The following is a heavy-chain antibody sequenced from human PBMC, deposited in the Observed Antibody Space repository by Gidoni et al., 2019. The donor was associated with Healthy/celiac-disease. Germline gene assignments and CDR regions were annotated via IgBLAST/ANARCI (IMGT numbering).Heavy chain of an antibody. V-gene: IGHV3-9*01. D-gene: IGHD6-19*01. Sequence: EVQLVESGGGLVQPGRSLRLSCAASGFTFDDYAMHWVRQAPGKGLEWVSGISWNSGSIGYADSVKGRFTISRDNARNSLYLQMNSLRAEDTALYYCAKDFGSGWSAFDYWGQGTLVTVSS. CDR1: GFTFDDYA. J-gene: IGHJ4*02. CDR3: AKDFGSGWSAFDY. CDR2: ISWNSGSI.